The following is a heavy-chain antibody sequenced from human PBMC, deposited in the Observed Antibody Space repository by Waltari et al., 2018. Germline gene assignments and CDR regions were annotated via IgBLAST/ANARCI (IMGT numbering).Heavy chain of an antibody. J-gene: IGHJ4*02. V-gene: IGHV3-23*01. CDR1: GFTFSSYG. CDR3: AKDRDGSSLTLYYFDH. CDR2: VRGVGDTT. Sequence: EVQLLESGGGLVQPGGSLRLSCVASGFTFSSYGMSWVRQGAGKGREGCSRVRGVGDTTDRADSVKGRFTISRDNSKNTFYLQMNSLRVDDTAVYYCAKDRDGSSLTLYYFDHWSQGALVTVAS. D-gene: IGHD1-26*01.